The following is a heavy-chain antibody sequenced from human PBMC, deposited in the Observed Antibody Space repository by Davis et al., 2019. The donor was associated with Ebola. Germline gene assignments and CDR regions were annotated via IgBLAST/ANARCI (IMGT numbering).Heavy chain of an antibody. Sequence: PSETLSLTCPVSAYSVNSDYYWSFTRQPPGKGLEWIGIISGSGRTSSNPSLKSRVTISAATSKNQFSLNLSSVTAADTAVYYCARAPIAGAGTRCGTRWFDPWGQGTLVTVSS. J-gene: IGHJ5*02. CDR1: AYSVNSDYY. D-gene: IGHD6-13*01. V-gene: IGHV4-38-2*02. CDR3: ARAPIAGAGTRCGTRWFDP. CDR2: ISGSGRT.